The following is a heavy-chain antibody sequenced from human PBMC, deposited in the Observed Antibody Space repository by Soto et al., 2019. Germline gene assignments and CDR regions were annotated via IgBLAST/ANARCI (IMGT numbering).Heavy chain of an antibody. D-gene: IGHD1-26*01. J-gene: IGHJ6*02. CDR3: ARVSGSYYYGMDV. CDR1: GGSISSSNW. CDR2: IYHSGST. V-gene: IGHV4-4*02. Sequence: QVQLQESGPGLVKPSGTLSLTCAVSGGSISSSNWWSWVRQPPGKGLEWIGEIYHSGSTNYNPSLKGRDTISVDKSKNQFSLKLSSVTAADTAVYYCARVSGSYYYGMDVWGQGTTVTVSS.